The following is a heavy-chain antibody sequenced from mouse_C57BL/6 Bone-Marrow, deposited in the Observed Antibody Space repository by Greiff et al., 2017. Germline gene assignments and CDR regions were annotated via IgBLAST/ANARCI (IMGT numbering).Heavy chain of an antibody. CDR1: GFTFSDYG. CDR2: ISSGSSTI. CDR3: ATPGYPDY. D-gene: IGHD2-14*01. V-gene: IGHV5-17*01. Sequence: EVNVVESGGGLVKPGGSLKLSCAASGFTFSDYGMHWVRQAPEKGLEWVAYISSGSSTIYYADTVKGRFTISRDNAKNNLFLQMTSLRSEDAAMFYCATPGYPDYWGKGTTLTVSS. J-gene: IGHJ2*01.